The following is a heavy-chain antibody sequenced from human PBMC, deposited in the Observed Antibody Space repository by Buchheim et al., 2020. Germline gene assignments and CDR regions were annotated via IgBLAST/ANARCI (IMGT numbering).Heavy chain of an antibody. V-gene: IGHV3-30*18. D-gene: IGHD5-18*01. CDR2: ISYDGSNK. J-gene: IGHJ4*02. CDR3: AKDQDTAMGFDY. CDR1: GFTFSSYG. Sequence: QVQLVESGGGVVQPGRSLRLSCAASGFTFSSYGMHWVRQAPGKGLEWVAVISYDGSNKYYADSVKGRFTISRDNSKNTLYLQMNSLRAEDTAVYYCAKDQDTAMGFDYWGQGTL.